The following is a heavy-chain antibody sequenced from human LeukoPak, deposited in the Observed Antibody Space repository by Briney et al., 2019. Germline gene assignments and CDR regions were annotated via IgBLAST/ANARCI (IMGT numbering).Heavy chain of an antibody. V-gene: IGHV3-23*01. D-gene: IGHD6-19*01. CDR1: GFTFSSYA. CDR3: AREYSSGWYQRPFDY. J-gene: IGHJ4*02. CDR2: ISASGGGT. Sequence: GGSLRLSCAASGFTFSSYAMSWVRQAPGKGLEWVSGISASGGGTYYADSVKGRFTISRDNSESTLYLQLNSLRAEDTAVYYCAREYSSGWYQRPFDYWGQGTLVTVSS.